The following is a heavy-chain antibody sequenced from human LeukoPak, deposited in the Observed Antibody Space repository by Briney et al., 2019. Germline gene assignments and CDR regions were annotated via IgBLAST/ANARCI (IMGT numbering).Heavy chain of an antibody. Sequence: ASVKASCKASGYTFTGYYMHWVRQAPGQGLEWMGWINPNSGGTNYAQKFQGRVTMTRDTSISTAYMELSRLRSDDTAVYYCARGYCTNGVCYSFDYWGQGTLVTVSS. CDR1: GYTFTGYY. CDR3: ARGYCTNGVCYSFDY. V-gene: IGHV1-2*02. CDR2: INPNSGGT. D-gene: IGHD2-8*01. J-gene: IGHJ4*02.